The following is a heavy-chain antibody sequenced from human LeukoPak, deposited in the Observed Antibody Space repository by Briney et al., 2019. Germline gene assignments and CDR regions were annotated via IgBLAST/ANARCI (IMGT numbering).Heavy chain of an antibody. D-gene: IGHD5-18*01. CDR1: GGTFSSYA. CDR3: AKXGGYSYGFGXXXFDX. J-gene: IGHJ4*02. CDR2: IIPIFGTA. V-gene: IGHV1-69*05. Sequence: SVKVSCKASGGTFSSYAISWVRQAPGQGLEWMGRIIPIFGTANYAQKFQGRVTITTDESTSTAYMELSSLRSEDTAVYYCAKXGGYSYGFGXXXFDXXGQGTLXXVS.